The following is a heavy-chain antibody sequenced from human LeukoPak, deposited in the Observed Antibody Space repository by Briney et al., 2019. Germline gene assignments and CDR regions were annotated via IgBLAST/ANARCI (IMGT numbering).Heavy chain of an antibody. V-gene: IGHV7-4-1*02. CDR3: WGVLYSISLYAVGPDVPRIIDY. J-gene: IGHJ4*02. CDR1: GYTFTSYA. D-gene: IGHD6-13*01. Sequence: ASVKVSCKASGYTFTSYAMNRVRQAPGQGLEWMGWINTNTGNPTYAQGFMGRFVFFFDNSASTAYQQMSSRKYGDTPRYDCWGVLYSISLYAVGPDVPRIIDYWGQGTLVTASS. CDR2: INTNTGNP.